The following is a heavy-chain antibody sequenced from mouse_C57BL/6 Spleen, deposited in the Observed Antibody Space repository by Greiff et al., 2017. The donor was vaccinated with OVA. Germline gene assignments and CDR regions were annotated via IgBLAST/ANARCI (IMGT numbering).Heavy chain of an antibody. Sequence: EVHLVESGGGLVKPGGSLKLSCAASGFTFSSYAMSWVRQTPEKRLEWVATISDGGSYTYYPDNVKGRFPISRDNAKNNLYLQLSHLKSEDTAMYYCARDHGNKGKDDWGKGTTLTVSS. J-gene: IGHJ2*01. V-gene: IGHV5-4*01. CDR2: ISDGGSYT. D-gene: IGHD2-1*01. CDR1: GFTFSSYA. CDR3: ARDHGNKGKDD.